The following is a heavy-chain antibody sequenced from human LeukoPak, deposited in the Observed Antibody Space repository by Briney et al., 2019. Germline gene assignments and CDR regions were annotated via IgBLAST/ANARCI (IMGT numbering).Heavy chain of an antibody. Sequence: PGGSLRLSCEASGFTFNSYAMHWVRQAPGKGLEWVSLISGDGGTTYYADSVQGRFIISRDNSKNSLHLQMNSLKTEDTALYYCARDHVYGGADYWGQGTLVTVSS. D-gene: IGHD4-23*01. CDR3: ARDHVYGGADY. J-gene: IGHJ4*02. V-gene: IGHV3-43*02. CDR1: GFTFNSYA. CDR2: ISGDGGTT.